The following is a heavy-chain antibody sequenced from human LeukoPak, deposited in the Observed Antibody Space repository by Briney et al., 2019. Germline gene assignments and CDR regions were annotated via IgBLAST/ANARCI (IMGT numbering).Heavy chain of an antibody. J-gene: IGHJ4*02. CDR2: IDIAGDT. Sequence: GGSLRLSCATSGFTFSSYDMHWVRHATGKGLDWVSAIDIAGDTYYPGSVKGRFTISRDNAKSSLYLQMNSLRAEDTALYYCARHRTASDYWGQGTLVTVSS. D-gene: IGHD3-16*02. CDR3: ARHRTASDY. V-gene: IGHV3-13*01. CDR1: GFTFSSYD.